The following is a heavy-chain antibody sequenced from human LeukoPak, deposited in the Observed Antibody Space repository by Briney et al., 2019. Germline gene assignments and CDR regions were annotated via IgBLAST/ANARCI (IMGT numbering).Heavy chain of an antibody. D-gene: IGHD6-13*01. V-gene: IGHV1-3*01. CDR3: ARDEGYSSSVPFDP. J-gene: IGHJ5*02. Sequence: GASVKVSCKASGYTFTSYAMHWVRQAPGQRLEWMGWINAGNGNTKYSQKFHGRVTITRDTSATTAYMELSSLRSEDTAVYYCARDEGYSSSVPFDPWGQGTLVTVSS. CDR2: INAGNGNT. CDR1: GYTFTSYA.